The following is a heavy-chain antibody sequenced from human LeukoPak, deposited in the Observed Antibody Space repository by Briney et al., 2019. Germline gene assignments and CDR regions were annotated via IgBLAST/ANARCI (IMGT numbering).Heavy chain of an antibody. Sequence: PGGSLRLSCAASGFTFSSYGMHWVRQAPGKGLEWVAFIRYDGSNKNYADSVKGRFTISRDNTKNTLYLQMNSLRAEDTAVYYCAKDLYSYGNNYFDYWRQGTLVTISS. V-gene: IGHV3-30*02. J-gene: IGHJ4*02. CDR2: IRYDGSNK. CDR3: AKDLYSYGNNYFDY. D-gene: IGHD5-18*01. CDR1: GFTFSSYG.